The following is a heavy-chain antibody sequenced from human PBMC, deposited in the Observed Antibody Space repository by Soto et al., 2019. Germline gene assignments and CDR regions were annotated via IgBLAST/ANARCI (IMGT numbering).Heavy chain of an antibody. D-gene: IGHD2-15*01. V-gene: IGHV3-30-3*01. J-gene: IGHJ4*02. Sequence: GGSLRLSCAASGFTFSSYAMHWVRQAPGKGLEWVAVISYDGSNKYYADSVKGRFTISRDNSKNTLYLQMNSLRAEDTAVYYCASDVVVVAATYFDYWGQGTLVTVSS. CDR1: GFTFSSYA. CDR3: ASDVVVVAATYFDY. CDR2: ISYDGSNK.